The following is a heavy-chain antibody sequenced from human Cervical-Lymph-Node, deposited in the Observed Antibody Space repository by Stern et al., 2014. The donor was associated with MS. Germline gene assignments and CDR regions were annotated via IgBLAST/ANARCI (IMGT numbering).Heavy chain of an antibody. V-gene: IGHV2-5*02. J-gene: IGHJ4*02. CDR2: IYWDDDR. CDR3: VHIAVGESFDWDHHFDT. D-gene: IGHD3-9*01. Sequence: QVTLKESGPTLVKPTQTLTLTCNFSGFSLSTRGVGVGWLRQPPGKALQWLGIIYWDDDRRYSPSLKNRLTITKDTSKNQVVLTLSNMNPVDTATYYCVHIAVGESFDWDHHFDTWGQGTLVTVSS. CDR1: GFSLSTRGVG.